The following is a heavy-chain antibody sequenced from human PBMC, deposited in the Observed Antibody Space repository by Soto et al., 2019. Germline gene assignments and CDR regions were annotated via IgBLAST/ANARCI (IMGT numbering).Heavy chain of an antibody. CDR1: GYSILYYA. CDR3: AVRGSDTSKGLLG. CDR2: ISPYNANT. V-gene: IGHV1-18*01. Sequence: ASVKVSCKASGYSILYYAISWVRQAPGQGLEWLGWISPYNANTKYGERVQGRVTITTDTATSTAYLELRSLTSDDTAVYYCAVRGSDTSKGLLGWGQGTLVTVSS. J-gene: IGHJ4*02. D-gene: IGHD6-19*01.